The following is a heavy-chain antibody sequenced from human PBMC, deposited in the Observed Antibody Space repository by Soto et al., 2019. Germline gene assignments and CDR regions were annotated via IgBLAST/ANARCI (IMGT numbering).Heavy chain of an antibody. CDR2: IIVSRSTP. Sequence: PGGSRRLSCAASGFTFTTYAMAEVRKAPRKGPEWVTSIIVSRSTPSHADSVKGRFTIPSDNSMNTLYLQMNSLGADETAVSFCAKVHTLDYWTQRTMVTVSS. CDR3: AKVHTLDY. CDR1: GFTFTTYA. V-gene: IGHV3-23*01. J-gene: IGHJ4*02.